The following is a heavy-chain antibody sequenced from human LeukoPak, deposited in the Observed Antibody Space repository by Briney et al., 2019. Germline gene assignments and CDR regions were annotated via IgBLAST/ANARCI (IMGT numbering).Heavy chain of an antibody. CDR1: GGSISCYY. J-gene: IGHJ4*02. Sequence: KPSETLSLTCTVSGGSISCYYWSWIRQPAGKGLEWIGRIYTSGSTNYNPSLKSRVTMSVDTSKNQFSLKLSSVTAADTAVYYCAREVYYDSSGYYYEVLDYWGQGTLVTVSS. CDR3: AREVYYDSSGYYYEVLDY. D-gene: IGHD3-22*01. CDR2: IYTSGST. V-gene: IGHV4-4*07.